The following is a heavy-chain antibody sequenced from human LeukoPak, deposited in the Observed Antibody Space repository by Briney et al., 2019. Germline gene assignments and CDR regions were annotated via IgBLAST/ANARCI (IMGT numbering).Heavy chain of an antibody. Sequence: PSETLSLTCTVSGGSISSHYWSWIRQPPGKGLEWIGYIYYSGSTNYNPSPKSRVTISVDTSKNQFSLKLSSVTAADTAVYYCARGGRDGYNSYNWFDPWGQGTLVTVSS. D-gene: IGHD5-24*01. V-gene: IGHV4-59*11. J-gene: IGHJ5*02. CDR3: ARGGRDGYNSYNWFDP. CDR1: GGSISSHY. CDR2: IYYSGST.